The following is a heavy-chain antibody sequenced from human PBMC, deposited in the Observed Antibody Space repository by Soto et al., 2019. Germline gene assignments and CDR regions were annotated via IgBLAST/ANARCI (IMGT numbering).Heavy chain of an antibody. CDR1: GGTFSSYA. Sequence: PSVKVSCKASGGTFSSYAISWARQAPGQGLEWMGGIIPIFGTANYAQKFQGRVTITADKSTSTAYMELSSLRSEDTAVYYCARATYPHNAFDIWGQGTMVTVSS. V-gene: IGHV1-69*06. J-gene: IGHJ3*02. CDR3: ARATYPHNAFDI. CDR2: IIPIFGTA.